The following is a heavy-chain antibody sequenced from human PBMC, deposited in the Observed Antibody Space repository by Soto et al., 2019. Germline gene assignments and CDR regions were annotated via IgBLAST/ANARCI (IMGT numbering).Heavy chain of an antibody. D-gene: IGHD3-16*01. CDR2: IYYSGST. CDR3: ARHWMGGVSYYYCYMDV. V-gene: IGHV4-59*08. CDR1: GGSISSYY. J-gene: IGHJ6*03. Sequence: PSETLSLTCTVSGGSISSYYWSWIRQPPGKGLEWIGYIYYSGSTNYNPSLKSRVTISVDTSKNQFSLKLSSVTAADTAVYYCARHWMGGVSYYYCYMDVWGRGTTVTVSS.